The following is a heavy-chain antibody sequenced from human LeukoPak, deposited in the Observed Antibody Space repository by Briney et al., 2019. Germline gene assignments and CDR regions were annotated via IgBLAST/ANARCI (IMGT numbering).Heavy chain of an antibody. Sequence: ASVKVSCKASGYDFINYGISWLRQAPGQGLEWMGWRSIYNGNTNYKLQGRVTMTIDTSTSTAYMEVGSLRSDDTAVYYCGRGGPFPSGSSSREYYLDYWGQGTLVIVSS. CDR1: GYDFINYG. V-gene: IGHV1-18*01. J-gene: IGHJ4*02. CDR3: GRGGPFPSGSSSREYYLDY. CDR2: RSIYNGNT. D-gene: IGHD6-6*01.